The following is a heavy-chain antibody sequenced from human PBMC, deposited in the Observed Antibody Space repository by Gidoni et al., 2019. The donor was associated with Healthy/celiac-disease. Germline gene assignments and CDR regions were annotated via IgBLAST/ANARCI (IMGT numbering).Heavy chain of an antibody. CDR1: GYTFTSYY. Sequence: QVQLVPSGAEVKKPGASVKVSCKASGYTFTSYYMHWVRQAPGQGLEWMGIINPSGGSTSYEQKFQGRVTMTRDTSTSTVYMELSSLRSEDTAVYYCARSSAIVVVVAATGRDWFDPWGQGTLVTVSS. CDR3: ARSSAIVVVVAATGRDWFDP. CDR2: INPSGGST. V-gene: IGHV1-46*01. J-gene: IGHJ5*02. D-gene: IGHD2-15*01.